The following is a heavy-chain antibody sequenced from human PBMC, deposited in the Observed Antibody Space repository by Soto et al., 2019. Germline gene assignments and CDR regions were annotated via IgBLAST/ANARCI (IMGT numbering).Heavy chain of an antibody. Sequence: GQSLKISCKGSGYSFTTYWIGWVRQMPGKGLEWMGIIYPGDSDTRYSPSFQGQVTISVDKSISAAYLQWSSLKASDSAIYYCARRKGGRLNYSGQGTMVTVSS. V-gene: IGHV5-51*01. CDR3: ARRKGGRLNY. J-gene: IGHJ4*02. CDR1: GYSFTTYW. CDR2: IYPGDSDT.